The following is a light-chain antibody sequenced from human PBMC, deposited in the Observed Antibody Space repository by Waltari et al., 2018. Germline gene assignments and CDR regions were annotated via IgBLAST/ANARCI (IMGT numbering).Light chain of an antibody. Sequence: QLVLTQSPSASASLGASVKLTCTLSSGHSNFAIAWHQQQPEKGPRYLMKLRSDGSHSKGDGIPDRFSGSSSGAERYLTIPSLQSEDEADYYCQTWGTGIQVFGGGTKLTVL. J-gene: IGLJ2*01. CDR2: LRSDGSH. CDR3: QTWGTGIQV. V-gene: IGLV4-69*01. CDR1: SGHSNFA.